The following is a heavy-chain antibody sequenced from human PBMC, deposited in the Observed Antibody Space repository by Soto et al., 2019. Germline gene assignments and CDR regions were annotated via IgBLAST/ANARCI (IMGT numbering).Heavy chain of an antibody. CDR1: GFTFSSYA. Sequence: GGSLRLSCAASGFTFSSYAMRWVRQAPGKGLEYVSAICSNGGSTYYADSVKGRFTISRDNSKNTLYLQMSSLRAEDTAVYYCVKDRGDGYNLDAFDIWGQRTMVTVSS. V-gene: IGHV3-64D*08. CDR3: VKDRGDGYNLDAFDI. CDR2: ICSNGGST. D-gene: IGHD5-12*01. J-gene: IGHJ3*02.